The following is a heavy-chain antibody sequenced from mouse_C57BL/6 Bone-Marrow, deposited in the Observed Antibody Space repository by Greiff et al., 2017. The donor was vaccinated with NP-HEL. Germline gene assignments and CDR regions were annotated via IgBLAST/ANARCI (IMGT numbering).Heavy chain of an antibody. V-gene: IGHV1-55*01. CDR1: GYTFTSYW. J-gene: IGHJ1*03. CDR3: ARNYSSSFTYWYFDV. CDR2: IYPGSGST. Sequence: QVQLQQPGAELVKPGASVKMSCKASGYTFTSYWITWVKQRPGQGLEWIGDIYPGSGSTNYNEKFKSKATLTVDTSSSTAYMQLSSLTSEDSAVYYCARNYSSSFTYWYFDVWDTGTTVTVSS. D-gene: IGHD1-1*01.